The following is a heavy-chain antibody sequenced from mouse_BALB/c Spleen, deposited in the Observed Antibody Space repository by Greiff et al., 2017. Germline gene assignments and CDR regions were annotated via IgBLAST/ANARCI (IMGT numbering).Heavy chain of an antibody. CDR2: IAPGSGST. CDR1: GYTFTSYW. CDR3: ARDGYWRGAMDY. J-gene: IGHJ4*01. V-gene: IGHV1S41*01. Sequence: DLVKPGASVKLSCKASGYTFTSYWINWIKQRPGQGLEWIGRIAPGSGSTYYNEMFKGKATLTVDTSSSTAYIQLSSLSSEDSAVYFCARDGYWRGAMDYWGQGTSVTVSS. D-gene: IGHD2-3*01.